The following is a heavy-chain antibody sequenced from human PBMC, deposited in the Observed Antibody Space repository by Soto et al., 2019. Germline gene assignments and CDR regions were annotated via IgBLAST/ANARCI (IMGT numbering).Heavy chain of an antibody. D-gene: IGHD2-8*02. Sequence: EVQLLESGGGLVQPGGSLRLSCAASGFTFNSYAMSWVRQAPGKGLEWVSGISSSGVSTFYADSVKGRFTISRDNSKNTLHLQMNSLRAEDTAVYYCARGGLSVLYIDYWGQGALVTVSP. J-gene: IGHJ4*02. CDR1: GFTFNSYA. V-gene: IGHV3-23*01. CDR3: ARGGLSVLYIDY. CDR2: ISSSGVST.